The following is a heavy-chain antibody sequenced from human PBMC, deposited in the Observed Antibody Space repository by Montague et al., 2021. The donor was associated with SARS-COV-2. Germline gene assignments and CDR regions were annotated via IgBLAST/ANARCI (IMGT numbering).Heavy chain of an antibody. CDR2: INHSGST. V-gene: IGHV4-34*01. Sequence: SETLSLTCAVYGGSFSGYYWSWIRQPPGKGLEWIGEINHSGSTNYNPSLKSRVTISVDTSKKQFSLKLTSVTAADTSVYYCVRGPVYSSSYYYLPTLDQRPSWYFDIWGRGTLVTVSS. J-gene: IGHJ2*01. CDR3: VRGPVYSSSYYYLPTLDQRPSWYFDI. CDR1: GGSFSGYY. D-gene: IGHD6-13*01.